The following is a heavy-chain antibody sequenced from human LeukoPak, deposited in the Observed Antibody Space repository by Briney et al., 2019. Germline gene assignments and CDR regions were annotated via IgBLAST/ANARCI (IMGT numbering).Heavy chain of an antibody. CDR1: GFTFDDYG. CDR2: INWNGGST. D-gene: IGHD3-16*01. V-gene: IGHV3-20*04. CDR3: NGIFGGVPTA. J-gene: IGHJ5*02. Sequence: SGGSLRLSCAASGFTFDDYGMSWVRQAPGKGLEWVSGINWNGGSTGYADSVKGRFTISRDNAKNSLYLQMNSLRAEDTAVYYCNGIFGGVPTAWGQGTLVTVSS.